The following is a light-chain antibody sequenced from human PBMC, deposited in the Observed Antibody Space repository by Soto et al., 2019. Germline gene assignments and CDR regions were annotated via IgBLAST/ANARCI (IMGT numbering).Light chain of an antibody. Sequence: QSALTQPPSASGSPGQSVTISCTGTSSDIGVYDFISWYQQHPGKAPKVIIYQVNKRPSGVPDRFSGSKSGNTASLTVSGLRPEDEADHFCSSFAGSYSPYVFGTGTKVTVL. V-gene: IGLV2-8*01. CDR2: QVN. CDR1: SSDIGVYDF. J-gene: IGLJ1*01. CDR3: SSFAGSYSPYV.